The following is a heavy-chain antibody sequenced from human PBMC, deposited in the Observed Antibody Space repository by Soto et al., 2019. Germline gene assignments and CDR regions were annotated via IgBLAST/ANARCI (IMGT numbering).Heavy chain of an antibody. CDR2: LTGSGGAT. Sequence: EVQLLESGGGLVQPGGSLRLSCAASGFTFSNYAMSWVRQAPGKGLEWVSGLTGSGGATYYADSVKGRLTISRDNSNNTLYLQMNSLRAEDTAVYYCAKKGSVTAALDYWGQGILVTVSS. D-gene: IGHD6-13*01. J-gene: IGHJ4*02. V-gene: IGHV3-23*01. CDR3: AKKGSVTAALDY. CDR1: GFTFSNYA.